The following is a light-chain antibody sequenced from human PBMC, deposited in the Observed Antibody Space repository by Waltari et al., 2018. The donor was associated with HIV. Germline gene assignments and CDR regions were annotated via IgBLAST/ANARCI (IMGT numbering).Light chain of an antibody. CDR2: GAS. CDR3: QQYGSSVLT. J-gene: IGKJ4*01. CDR1: QGVTSDY. V-gene: IGKV3-20*01. Sequence: EILLTQSPDTLSLSPGDGATLSCRASQGVTSDYLAWYQQKPGQAPRLLIYGASTRAAGISDRFSGSGSGTYFTLTITRLAPEDFAVYYCQQYGSSVLTFGGGSKVEIK.